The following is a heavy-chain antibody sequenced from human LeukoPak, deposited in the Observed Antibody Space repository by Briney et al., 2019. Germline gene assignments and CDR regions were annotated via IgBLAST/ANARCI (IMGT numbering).Heavy chain of an antibody. V-gene: IGHV3-43*02. CDR1: GFTFDDYA. D-gene: IGHD6-13*01. CDR3: AKEDYSSSWYALDY. Sequence: GGSLRLSCAASGFTFDDYAIYWVRQGPGKGLEWVSLISGDGGSIYYADSVKGRFTISRDNSKNPLYLQMNSLRTEDTALYYCAKEDYSSSWYALDYWGQGTLVTVSS. CDR2: ISGDGGSI. J-gene: IGHJ4*02.